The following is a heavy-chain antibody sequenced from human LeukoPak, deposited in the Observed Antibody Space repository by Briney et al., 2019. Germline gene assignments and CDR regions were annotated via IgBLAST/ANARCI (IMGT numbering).Heavy chain of an antibody. CDR3: ARDPATWYLDV. V-gene: IGHV3-21*06. CDR1: GFIISTFS. Sequence: GGSLRLSCVASGFIISTFSMNWVRQAPGKGLEWVSSISSSGSNIYYADSLRGRVTMSRDNAKNSLSLQLNSLKPEDTAVYYGARDPATWYLDVWGQGTTVTVSS. J-gene: IGHJ6*02. D-gene: IGHD5-24*01. CDR2: ISSSGSNI.